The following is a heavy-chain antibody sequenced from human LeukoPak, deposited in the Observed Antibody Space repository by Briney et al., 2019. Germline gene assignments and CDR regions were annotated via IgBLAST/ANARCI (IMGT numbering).Heavy chain of an antibody. J-gene: IGHJ6*02. D-gene: IGHD2-2*01. V-gene: IGHV4-59*01. Sequence: PSETLSLTCTVSGGSITRYYWTWIRQPPGKGLEWLGYIFSNGTTNYNPSLKSRVAISLDTSKRQFSLRLTSVTAADTAVYYCARDGCSSTSCYSDYYYGMDVWGQGTTVTVSS. CDR3: ARDGCSSTSCYSDYYYGMDV. CDR2: IFSNGTT. CDR1: GGSITRYY.